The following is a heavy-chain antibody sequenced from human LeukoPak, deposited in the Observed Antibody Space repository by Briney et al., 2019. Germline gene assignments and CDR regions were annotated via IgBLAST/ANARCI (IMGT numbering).Heavy chain of an antibody. CDR1: GGSISSGGYS. CDR3: ARSSAAATQAFDI. CDR2: IYHSGST. D-gene: IGHD6-13*01. J-gene: IGHJ3*02. Sequence: SETLSLTCAVSGGSISSGGYSWSWIRQPPGKGLEWIGYIYHSGSTYYNPSLKSRVTISVDRSKNQFSLKLSSVTAADTAVYYCARSSAAATQAFDIWGQGTMATVSS. V-gene: IGHV4-30-2*01.